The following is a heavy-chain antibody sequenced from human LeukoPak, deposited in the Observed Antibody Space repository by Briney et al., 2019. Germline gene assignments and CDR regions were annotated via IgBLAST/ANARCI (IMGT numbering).Heavy chain of an antibody. V-gene: IGHV1-18*01. CDR1: GYTFTSYG. CDR3: ARFSPGCLTGYCPRSYYYYGMDV. CDR2: ISAYNGNT. Sequence: ASVKVSCKASGYTFTSYGISWVRQAPGQGLEWMGWISAYNGNTNYAQKLQGRVTMTTDTSTSTAYMELRSLRSDDTAVYYCARFSPGCLTGYCPRSYYYYGMDVWGQGTTVTVSS. D-gene: IGHD3-9*01. J-gene: IGHJ6*02.